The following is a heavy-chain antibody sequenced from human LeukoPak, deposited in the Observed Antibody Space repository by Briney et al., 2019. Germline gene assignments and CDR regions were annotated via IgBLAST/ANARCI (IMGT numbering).Heavy chain of an antibody. CDR2: INHSGST. D-gene: IGHD3-10*01. CDR3: ARGYRDYGSGSPRAGLDY. J-gene: IGHJ4*02. Sequence: PSETLSLTCAVYGGSFSGYYWSWIRQPPGKGLEWIGEINHSGSTNYNPSLKSRVTISVDTSKNQFSLKLSSVTAADTAVYYCARGYRDYGSGSPRAGLDYWGQGTLVTVSS. V-gene: IGHV4-34*01. CDR1: GGSFSGYY.